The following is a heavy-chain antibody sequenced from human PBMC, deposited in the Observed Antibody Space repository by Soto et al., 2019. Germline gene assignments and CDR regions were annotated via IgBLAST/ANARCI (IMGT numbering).Heavy chain of an antibody. CDR3: ARSVPPIRTNNYYYYYGMDV. D-gene: IGHD2-2*01. CDR2: IDPSDSYT. J-gene: IGHJ6*02. Sequence: PGESLKISCKGSGYSFTSYWISWVRQMPGKGLEWMGRIDPSDSYTNYSPSFQGHVTISADKSISTAYLQWSSLKASDTAMYYCARSVPPIRTNNYYYYYGMDVWDQGTTVTVSS. V-gene: IGHV5-10-1*01. CDR1: GYSFTSYW.